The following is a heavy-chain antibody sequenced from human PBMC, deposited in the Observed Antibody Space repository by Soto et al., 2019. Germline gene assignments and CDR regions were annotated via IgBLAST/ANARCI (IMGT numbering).Heavy chain of an antibody. V-gene: IGHV3-30-3*01. CDR1: GFTFSSYA. D-gene: IGHD6-19*01. CDR3: ARDQKQWLNSHYYYGMDV. CDR2: ISYDGSNK. J-gene: IGHJ6*02. Sequence: QVQLVESGGGVVQPGRSLRLSCAASGFTFSSYAMHWVRQAPGKGLEWVAVISYDGSNKYYADSVKGRFTISRDNSKNTLYLQMNSLRAEDTAVYYCARDQKQWLNSHYYYGMDVWGQGTTVTVSS.